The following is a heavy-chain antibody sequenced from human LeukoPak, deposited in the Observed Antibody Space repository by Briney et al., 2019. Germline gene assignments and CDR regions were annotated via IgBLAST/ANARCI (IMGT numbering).Heavy chain of an antibody. CDR3: ARSRIQLWLSVGDFYYFDY. V-gene: IGHV4-39*07. CDR2: IYYSGST. CDR1: GGSISSSGYY. J-gene: IGHJ4*02. Sequence: SETLSLTCTVSGGSISSSGYYWGWIRQPPGKGLEWIGSIYYSGSTYYNPSLKSRVTISVDTSKNQFSLKLSSVTAADTAVYYCARSRIQLWLSVGDFYYFDYWGQGTLVTVSS. D-gene: IGHD5-18*01.